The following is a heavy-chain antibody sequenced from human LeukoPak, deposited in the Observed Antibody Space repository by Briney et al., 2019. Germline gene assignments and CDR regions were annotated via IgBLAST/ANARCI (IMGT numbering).Heavy chain of an antibody. CDR2: IYYSGST. Sequence: SETLSLTCTVSGGSISSNYWSWIRQPPGKGLEWIGYIYYSGSTNYNPSLKSRVTISVDTSKNQFSLKLNSVTAADTAVYYCARGNCSGGRCYTDAFDLWGQGTMVTVFS. CDR1: GGSISSNY. V-gene: IGHV4-59*01. D-gene: IGHD2-15*01. CDR3: ARGNCSGGRCYTDAFDL. J-gene: IGHJ3*01.